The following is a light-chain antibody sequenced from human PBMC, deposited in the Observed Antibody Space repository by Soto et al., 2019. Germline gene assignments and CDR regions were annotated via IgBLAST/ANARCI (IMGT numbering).Light chain of an antibody. Sequence: DIVMTQSPLSLPVTPGEPASISCRSSQSLLHSDGYNCLDWYLQKPGQSPQLLIYLGTNRASGVPDRFSGSGSGTDFTLKISRVEAEDVGVYYCMQALQTPITCGHGTRLEIK. V-gene: IGKV2-28*01. CDR3: MQALQTPIT. CDR1: QSLLHSDGYNC. J-gene: IGKJ5*01. CDR2: LGT.